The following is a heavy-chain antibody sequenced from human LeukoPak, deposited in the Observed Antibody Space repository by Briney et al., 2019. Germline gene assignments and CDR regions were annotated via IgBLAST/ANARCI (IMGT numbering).Heavy chain of an antibody. Sequence: ASVKVSCKASGYTFTGYYMHWVRQAPGQGLEWMGWIKPNSGGTNYAQKFQGRVTMTRDTSISTAYMELSRLRSDDTAVYYCARDYGVFGVVSLYYYVDVWGKGTTVTVSS. V-gene: IGHV1-2*02. CDR2: IKPNSGGT. CDR3: ARDYGVFGVVSLYYYVDV. J-gene: IGHJ6*03. D-gene: IGHD3-3*01. CDR1: GYTFTGYY.